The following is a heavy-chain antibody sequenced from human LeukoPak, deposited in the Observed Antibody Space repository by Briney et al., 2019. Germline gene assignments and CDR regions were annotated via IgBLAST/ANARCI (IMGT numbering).Heavy chain of an antibody. CDR1: GFTFGHYW. J-gene: IGHJ4*02. D-gene: IGHD3-22*01. CDR3: ARDEYYYDSSGYYWGVHDY. CDR2: IKGDGSVK. V-gene: IGHV3-7*03. Sequence: GGSLRLSCEASGFTFGHYWMNWVRQAPGKGLEWVANIKGDGSVKYYVDSVKGRFTISRDNSKNTLYLQMNSLRAEDTAVYYCARDEYYYDSSGYYWGVHDYWGQRTLVTVSS.